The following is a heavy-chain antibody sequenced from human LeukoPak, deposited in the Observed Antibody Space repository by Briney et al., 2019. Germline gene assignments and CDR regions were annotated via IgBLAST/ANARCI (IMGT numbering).Heavy chain of an antibody. V-gene: IGHV4-39*01. CDR1: GGAISSSSYF. CDR3: ARQARPSVTKDFDY. J-gene: IGHJ4*02. CDR2: LSYRGST. Sequence: SETLSLTCAVSGGAISSSSYFWGWVRQPPGKGLEWIGSLSYRGSTYYNPSLKSRVTISVDTSKNQFSLMLSSVTAADTAVYYCARQARPSVTKDFDYWGQGTLVTVSS. D-gene: IGHD4-17*01.